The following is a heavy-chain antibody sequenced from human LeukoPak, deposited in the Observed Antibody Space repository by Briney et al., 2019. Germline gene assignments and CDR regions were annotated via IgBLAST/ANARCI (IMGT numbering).Heavy chain of an antibody. CDR2: IYYSGST. D-gene: IGHD4-17*01. CDR3: ARESPGHGVRFDY. CDR1: GGSISSYY. Sequence: SETLSLTCNVSGGSISSYYWSWIRQPPGKGLEWIGYIYYSGSTSNPSLKSRVTISVDTSKNQFSLKLSSVTAADTAVYYCARESPGHGVRFDYWGQGTLVTVSS. J-gene: IGHJ4*02. V-gene: IGHV4-59*01.